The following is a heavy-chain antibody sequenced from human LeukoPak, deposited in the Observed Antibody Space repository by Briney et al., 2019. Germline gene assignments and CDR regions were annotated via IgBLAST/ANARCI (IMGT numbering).Heavy chain of an antibody. J-gene: IGHJ4*02. D-gene: IGHD3-22*01. CDR1: GFTFSSYV. Sequence: GGSLRLSCAVSGFTFSSYVMTWVRQVPGKGLEWVSGISGSGGRTYYADSVKGRFTISRDNSKNTVYLQVNSLRAEDTAVYYCTRRGALDSSGSDLLWGQGTLVTVSS. V-gene: IGHV3-23*01. CDR2: ISGSGGRT. CDR3: TRRGALDSSGSDLL.